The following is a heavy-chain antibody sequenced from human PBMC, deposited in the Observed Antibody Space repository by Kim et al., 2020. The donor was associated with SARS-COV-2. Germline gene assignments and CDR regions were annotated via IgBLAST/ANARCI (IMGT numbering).Heavy chain of an antibody. CDR2: INAGNSNT. CDR3: ARTPIFSIVGATPSDY. J-gene: IGHJ4*02. V-gene: IGHV1-3*01. Sequence: ASVKVSCKASGYTFTSYAMHWVRQAPGQRLEWMGWINAGNSNTKYSQKFQGRVTITRDTSASTAYMELSSLRSEDTAVYYCARTPIFSIVGATPSDYWGQGTLVTVSS. D-gene: IGHD1-26*01. CDR1: GYTFTSYA.